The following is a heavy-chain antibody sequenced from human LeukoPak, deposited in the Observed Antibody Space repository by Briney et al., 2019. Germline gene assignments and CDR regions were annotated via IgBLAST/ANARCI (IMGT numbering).Heavy chain of an antibody. V-gene: IGHV3-74*01. CDR2: IKSDGSST. J-gene: IGHJ5*02. CDR3: ARSDWFDP. CDR1: GFTLSSYW. Sequence: PGGSLRLSCAASGFTLSSYWMHWVRQAPGKGLVGVSRIKSDGSSTSYADSVKGRFTISRDNAKNTLYLQMNSLRAEDTAVYYCARSDWFDPWGQGTLVTVSS.